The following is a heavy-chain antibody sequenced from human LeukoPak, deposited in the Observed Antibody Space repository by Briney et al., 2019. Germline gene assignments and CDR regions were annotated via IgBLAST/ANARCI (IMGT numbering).Heavy chain of an antibody. Sequence: PSETLSLTCAVYGGSFSDHYWNWIRQPPGKGLKWIGEINHSGTTNYNASLKSRVTISVDTSKNHFSLKLNSMTAADTAVYYCARKASHFSYGLRAIDYWGQGNLVTVSS. CDR1: GGSFSDHY. D-gene: IGHD5-18*01. CDR3: ARKASHFSYGLRAIDY. V-gene: IGHV4-34*01. J-gene: IGHJ4*02. CDR2: INHSGTT.